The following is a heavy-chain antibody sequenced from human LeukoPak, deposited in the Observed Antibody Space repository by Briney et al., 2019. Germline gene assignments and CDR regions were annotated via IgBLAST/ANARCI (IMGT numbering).Heavy chain of an antibody. V-gene: IGHV5-51*01. D-gene: IGHD6-19*01. Sequence: GESLKISCKGSGYSFSSYWIAWVRQMPGKGLEWMGIIYPGDSDTRYNPSFQGQVTISADNSISTAYLQWSSLKASDTAMHYCARFPRVAVAGYRYFDLWGRGTLVTVSS. CDR2: IYPGDSDT. J-gene: IGHJ2*01. CDR1: GYSFSSYW. CDR3: ARFPRVAVAGYRYFDL.